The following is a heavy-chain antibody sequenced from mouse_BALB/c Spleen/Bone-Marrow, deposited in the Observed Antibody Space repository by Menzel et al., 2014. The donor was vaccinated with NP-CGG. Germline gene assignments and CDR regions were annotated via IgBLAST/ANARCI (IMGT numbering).Heavy chain of an antibody. CDR3: ARLNYYGNLFV. J-gene: IGHJ1*01. CDR2: INPDSSTI. Sequence: DVKLQESGGGLVQPGGSLKLSCAASGFDFSRYWMSWVRQAPGKGLEWIGEINPDSSTINYTPSLKDKFVISRDNAKNTLYLQMSKVRSEDTAPYYCARLNYYGNLFVWGAGTTVTVSS. V-gene: IGHV4-1*02. D-gene: IGHD1-1*01. CDR1: GFDFSRYW.